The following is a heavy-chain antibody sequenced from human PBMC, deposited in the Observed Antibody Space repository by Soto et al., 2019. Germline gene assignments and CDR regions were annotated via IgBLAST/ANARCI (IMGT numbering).Heavy chain of an antibody. CDR3: ARQGRPGYCTGGNCYPTFDI. D-gene: IGHD2-15*01. CDR1: GSSMSSSAYY. J-gene: IGHJ3*02. V-gene: IGHV4-39*01. CDR2: VYYTGIT. Sequence: SETLSLTCTFAGSSMSSSAYYWGWIRQPPGKGLEWIGSVYYTGITDYKSSLESRVSISADTSKNQFSLRLTSLSAADTAIYFCARQGRPGYCTGGNCYPTFDIWGPGTMVTVS.